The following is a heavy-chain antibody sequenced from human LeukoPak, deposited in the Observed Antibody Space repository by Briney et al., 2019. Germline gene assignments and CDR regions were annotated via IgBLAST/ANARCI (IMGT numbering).Heavy chain of an antibody. Sequence: GGSLRLSCAASGFTFSSYAMNWVRQAPGKGLEWVSCITSSGSHIYYADSMKGRFTVSRDNAENSLYLQMNSLRAEDTAVYYCARAPGIEVAPFEGQSRLGLDYWGQGTLVTVSS. CDR2: ITSSGSHI. CDR3: ARAPGIEVAPFEGQSRLGLDY. D-gene: IGHD6-19*01. CDR1: GFTFSSYA. V-gene: IGHV3-21*01. J-gene: IGHJ4*02.